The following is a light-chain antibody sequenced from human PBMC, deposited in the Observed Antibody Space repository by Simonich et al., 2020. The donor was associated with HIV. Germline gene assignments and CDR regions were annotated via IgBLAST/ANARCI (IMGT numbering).Light chain of an antibody. CDR2: GES. J-gene: IGKJ1*01. V-gene: IGKV4-1*01. CDR1: QSVLYSSNNTNY. Sequence: DIVMTQSPDSLAVSLGERATINCKSSQSVLYSSNNTNYLAWYQQKPGHPPNLLIYGESTRESGVPDRFSASGSGTDFTLTISSLQAEDVAIYYCQQYYSTPPTFGQGTKVEIK. CDR3: QQYYSTPPT.